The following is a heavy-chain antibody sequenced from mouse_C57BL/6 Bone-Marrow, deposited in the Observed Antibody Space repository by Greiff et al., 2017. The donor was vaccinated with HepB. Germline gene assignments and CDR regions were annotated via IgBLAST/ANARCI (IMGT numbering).Heavy chain of an antibody. J-gene: IGHJ1*03. CDR1: GYSFTDYN. CDR3: ARPYGSSYCWYFDV. V-gene: IGHV1-39*01. Sequence: EVQLQQSGPELVKPGASVKISCKASGYSFTDYNMNWVKQSNGKSLEWIGVINPNYGTTSYNQKFKGKATLTVDKSSSTAYMQLNSLTSEDSAVYYCARPYGSSYCWYFDVWGTGTTVTVSS. CDR2: INPNYGTT. D-gene: IGHD1-1*01.